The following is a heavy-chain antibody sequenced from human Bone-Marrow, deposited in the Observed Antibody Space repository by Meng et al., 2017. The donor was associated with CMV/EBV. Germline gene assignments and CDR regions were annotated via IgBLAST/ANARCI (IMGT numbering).Heavy chain of an antibody. Sequence: GESLKISCAASGFTFSSYSMNWVRQAPGKGLEWVSSISSSSSYIYYADSVKGRFTISRDNAKNSLYLQMNSLRAADTAVYYCARDQVGAFDIWGQGTMVTVSS. J-gene: IGHJ3*02. V-gene: IGHV3-21*01. CDR3: ARDQVGAFDI. CDR1: GFTFSSYS. CDR2: ISSSSSYI.